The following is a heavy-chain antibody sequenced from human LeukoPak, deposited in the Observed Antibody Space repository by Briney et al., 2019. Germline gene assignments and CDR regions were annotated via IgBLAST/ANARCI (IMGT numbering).Heavy chain of an antibody. Sequence: PGGSLRLSCAAAGFTFSSYAMSWVRQAPGKGLEWVSTFSGSGGSTHYADSEKGRFTISRDNSKNTLYLQMNSLRAEDTAVYYCAKSGLNRFDYWGQGTLVTVSS. CDR2: FSGSGGST. CDR1: GFTFSSYA. V-gene: IGHV3-23*01. J-gene: IGHJ4*02. D-gene: IGHD2-15*01. CDR3: AKSGLNRFDY.